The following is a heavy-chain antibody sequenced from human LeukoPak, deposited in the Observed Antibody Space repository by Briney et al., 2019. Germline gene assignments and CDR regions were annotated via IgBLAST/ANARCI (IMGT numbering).Heavy chain of an antibody. Sequence: GGSLRLSCVGSGFTFSTYAMNWARQAPGKGLEWVSAISSGGTTYYADSVKGRFSISRDNSKNTVYLQMNSLRAEDTVVYYCATRQTTVDYYDCWGQGTLVTVSS. J-gene: IGHJ4*02. CDR3: ATRQTTVDYYDC. CDR2: ISSGGTT. D-gene: IGHD4-23*01. V-gene: IGHV3-23*01. CDR1: GFTFSTYA.